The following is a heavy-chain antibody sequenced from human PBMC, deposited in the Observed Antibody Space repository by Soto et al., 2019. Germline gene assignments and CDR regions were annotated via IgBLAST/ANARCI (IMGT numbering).Heavy chain of an antibody. CDR3: ARVGAEYSSSSDLDY. CDR2: IWYDGSNK. CDR1: GFTFSSYG. Sequence: PGGSLRLSCAASGFTFSSYGMHRVRQAPGKGLEWVVVIWYDGSNKYYADSVKGRFTISRDNSKNTLYLQMNSLRAEDTAVYYCARVGAEYSSSSDLDYWGQGTLVTVSS. V-gene: IGHV3-33*01. J-gene: IGHJ4*02. D-gene: IGHD6-6*01.